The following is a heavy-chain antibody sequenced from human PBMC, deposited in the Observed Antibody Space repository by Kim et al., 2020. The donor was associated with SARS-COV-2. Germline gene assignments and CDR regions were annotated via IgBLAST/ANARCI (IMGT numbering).Heavy chain of an antibody. D-gene: IGHD6-6*01. CDR3: AKGGSSYPFFDY. V-gene: IGHV3-23*01. Sequence: TFDADSLKGRFTISRDNSRNALYLQMHSLRAEDTALYYCAKGGSSYPFFDYWGQGTLVTVSS. J-gene: IGHJ4*02. CDR2: T.